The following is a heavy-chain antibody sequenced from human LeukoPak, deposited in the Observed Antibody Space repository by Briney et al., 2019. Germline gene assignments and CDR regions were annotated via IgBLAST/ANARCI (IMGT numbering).Heavy chain of an antibody. CDR1: GGSFSGYY. Sequence: KPSETLSLTCAVYGGSFSGYYWSWIRQPPGKGLEWIGEINHSGSTNYNPSLKSRVTISVDTSKNQFSLKLSSVTAVDTAVYYCARAFPPMVRGVTQFDYWGQGTLVTVSS. CDR3: ARAFPPMVRGVTQFDY. CDR2: INHSGST. D-gene: IGHD3-10*01. V-gene: IGHV4-34*01. J-gene: IGHJ4*02.